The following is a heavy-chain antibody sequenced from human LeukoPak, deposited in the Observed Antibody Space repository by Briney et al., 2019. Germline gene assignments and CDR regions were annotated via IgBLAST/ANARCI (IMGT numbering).Heavy chain of an antibody. CDR2: VNRDGSET. J-gene: IGHJ6*02. CDR3: ARNNGMDV. V-gene: IGHV3-7*03. CDR1: GFPLSSHW. Sequence: GGSLRLSCAASGFPLSSHWMTWVRQVPGRGPEWVANVNRDGSETYYLDSVKGRFTISKDNAKNSLYLQMNSLRAEDTALYHCARNNGMDVWGQGTTVIVFS.